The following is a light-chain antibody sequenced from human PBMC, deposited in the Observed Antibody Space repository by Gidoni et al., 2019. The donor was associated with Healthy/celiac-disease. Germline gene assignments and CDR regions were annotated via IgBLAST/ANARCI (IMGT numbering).Light chain of an antibody. Sequence: DIQITQSPSSLSASVGARVTITCRASQSICSYLNWYQQNTGKAPKLLIYAASSLQSGVPSRFSGSGSGTDFTLTMSSLKPEDFATDDCQQSYSTPRSFGQGTKLEIK. CDR1: QSICSY. CDR3: QQSYSTPRS. CDR2: AAS. J-gene: IGKJ2*04. V-gene: IGKV1-39*01.